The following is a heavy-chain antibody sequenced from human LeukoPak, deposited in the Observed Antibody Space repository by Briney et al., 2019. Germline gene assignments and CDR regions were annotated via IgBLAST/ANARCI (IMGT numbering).Heavy chain of an antibody. CDR1: GGSFSGYY. D-gene: IGHD6-19*01. CDR3: ASREHTTYSSGWSYHLNWFDP. CDR2: INHSGST. V-gene: IGHV4-34*01. Sequence: SETLSLTCAVYGGSFSGYYWSWIRQPPGKGLEWIGEINHSGSTNYSPSLKSRVTISVDTSKNQFSLKLSSVTAADTAVYYCASREHTTYSSGWSYHLNWFDPWGQGTLVTVSS. J-gene: IGHJ5*02.